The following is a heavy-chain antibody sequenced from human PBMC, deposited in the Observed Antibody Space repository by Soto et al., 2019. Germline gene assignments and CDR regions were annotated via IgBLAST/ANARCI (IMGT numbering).Heavy chain of an antibody. CDR2: INHSGST. J-gene: IGHJ4*02. CDR3: ARRKRHSTPAAAGTAIDY. D-gene: IGHD6-13*01. Sequence: QVQLQQWGAGLLKPSETLSLTCAVYGGSFSGYYWSWIRQPPGKGLEWIGEINHSGSTNYNPSLKSRVTISVDTSKNQFSLKLSSVTAADTAVYYCARRKRHSTPAAAGTAIDYWGQGTLVTVSS. V-gene: IGHV4-34*01. CDR1: GGSFSGYY.